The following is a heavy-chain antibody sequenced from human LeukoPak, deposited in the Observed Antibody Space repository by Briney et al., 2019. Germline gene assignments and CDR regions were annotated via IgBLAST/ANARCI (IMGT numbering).Heavy chain of an antibody. CDR2: ISSSSSTI. Sequence: GGSLRLSCAASGFTFNNYYMNWVRQAPGKGLEWVSYISSSSSTIYYADSVKGRFTISRDNAKNSLYLQMNSLRAEDTAVYYCARGGYDYVWGSYRLNDAFDIWGQGTMVTVSS. D-gene: IGHD3-16*02. V-gene: IGHV3-48*01. CDR3: ARGGYDYVWGSYRLNDAFDI. CDR1: GFTFNNYY. J-gene: IGHJ3*02.